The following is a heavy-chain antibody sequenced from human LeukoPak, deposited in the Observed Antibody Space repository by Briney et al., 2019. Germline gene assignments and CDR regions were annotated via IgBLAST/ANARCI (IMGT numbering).Heavy chain of an antibody. Sequence: GGSLRLSCAASGFTFSSYAMSWVRQAPGKGLEWVSSFGTRSTSIYHAGSVKGRFAISRDNAKNLLYLQMNSLRAEDTALYYCAREVSEGFDFWGQGTLVTVSS. CDR1: GFTFSSYA. CDR3: AREVSEGFDF. D-gene: IGHD3-22*01. V-gene: IGHV3-21*01. J-gene: IGHJ4*02. CDR2: FGTRSTSI.